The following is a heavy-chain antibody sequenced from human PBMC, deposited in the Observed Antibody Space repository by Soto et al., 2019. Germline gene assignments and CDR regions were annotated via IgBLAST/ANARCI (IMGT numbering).Heavy chain of an antibody. Sequence: QVQLVQSGAEVRKPGASVKVSCKPSGYTFNTYYLHWLRQAPGQALEWMGVIHPSGGGTTYAQKFLGRVTVTMDTSTTPVFMDLSSLRSDDTAVYYCARGCHIAVVTASFDNWGQGTLVTVSS. J-gene: IGHJ4*02. V-gene: IGHV1-46*02. CDR3: ARGCHIAVVTASFDN. CDR2: IHPSGGGT. CDR1: GYTFNTYY. D-gene: IGHD2-21*02.